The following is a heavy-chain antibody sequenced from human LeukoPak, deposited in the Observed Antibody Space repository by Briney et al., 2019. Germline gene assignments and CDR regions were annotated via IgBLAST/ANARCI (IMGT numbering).Heavy chain of an antibody. Sequence: SETLSLACTVSGGSISSGGYFWSWIRQHPGKGLEWIGYIYYSGSTYYNPSLKSRVTISVDTSKNQFSLKLSSVTAADTAVYYCARESLGYCSTTSCYEDWGQGSLVSVPS. J-gene: IGHJ4*02. CDR3: ARESLGYCSTTSCYED. CDR2: IYYSGST. CDR1: GGSISSGGYF. V-gene: IGHV4-31*03. D-gene: IGHD2-2*01.